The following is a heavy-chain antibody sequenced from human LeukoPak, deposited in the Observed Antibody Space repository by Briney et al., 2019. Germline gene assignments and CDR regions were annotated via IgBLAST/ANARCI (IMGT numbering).Heavy chain of an antibody. CDR2: INHSGST. D-gene: IGHD4-11*01. J-gene: IGHJ4*02. CDR3: ARARFYSNYRPFDY. V-gene: IGHV4-34*01. Sequence: SETLSLTCAVYGVSFSGYYWSWIRQPPGKGLEWIGEINHSGSTNYNPSLKSRVTISVDTSKNQFSLKLSSVTAADTAVYYCARARFYSNYRPFDYWGQGTLVTVSS. CDR1: GVSFSGYY.